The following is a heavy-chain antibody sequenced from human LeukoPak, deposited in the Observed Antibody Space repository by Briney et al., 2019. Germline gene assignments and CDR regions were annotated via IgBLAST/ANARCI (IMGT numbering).Heavy chain of an antibody. Sequence: GGSLRLSCAASGFTFSSYWMTWVRQAPGKGLEWVANIKPDGSQIYYVDSVKGRFTIARDNAKNSLYLQMNSLRAEDTAVYYCARDLNWETYWGQGTLVTVSS. CDR2: IKPDGSQI. CDR3: ARDLNWETY. J-gene: IGHJ4*02. D-gene: IGHD1-1*01. V-gene: IGHV3-7*01. CDR1: GFTFSSYW.